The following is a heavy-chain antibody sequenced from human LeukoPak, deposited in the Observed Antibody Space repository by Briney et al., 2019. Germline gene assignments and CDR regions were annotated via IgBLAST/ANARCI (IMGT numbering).Heavy chain of an antibody. CDR3: ARGGAQGMDV. CDR2: ISGVASDI. CDR1: GFTFSSYA. V-gene: IGHV3-21*05. J-gene: IGHJ6*02. D-gene: IGHD1-26*01. Sequence: GGSLRLSCTASGFTFSSYAMAWVRQAPGKGLEWVSYISGVASDIYYGDSVKGRFTISRDNAKNSVYLQMNSLRPDDTAVYYCARGGAQGMDVWGHGTTVTVSS.